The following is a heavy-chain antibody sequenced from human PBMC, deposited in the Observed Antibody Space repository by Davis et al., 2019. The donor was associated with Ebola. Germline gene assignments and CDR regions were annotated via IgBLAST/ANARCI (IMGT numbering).Heavy chain of an antibody. V-gene: IGHV1-46*01. J-gene: IGHJ4*02. CDR1: GYTFSSYY. CDR3: AREFLVYAILDY. Sequence: ASVQVSCKASGYTFSSYYMHCVRQAPGQGLEWMGIINPSGVSTSYAQKFQGRVTMTRDTSTSTVYMELSSLRSEDTAVYYCAREFLVYAILDYWGQGTLVTVSS. D-gene: IGHD2-8*01. CDR2: INPSGVST.